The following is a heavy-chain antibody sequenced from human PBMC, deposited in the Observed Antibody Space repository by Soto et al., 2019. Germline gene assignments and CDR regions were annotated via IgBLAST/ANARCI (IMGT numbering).Heavy chain of an antibody. J-gene: IGHJ4*02. D-gene: IGHD3-3*01. V-gene: IGHV1-18*01. CDR1: GYSLGSYG. Sequence: QLQLVQSGGEVKKPGASVKFSCKSSGYSLGSYGISWVRQAPGQGLEWMEWISPNNGKTNYAQKFEDRVTMTTDTSTTITYMELKSLRSDDTAVYYCASEANGVGDHWGQGTLVTVSS. CDR3: ASEANGVGDH. CDR2: ISPNNGKT.